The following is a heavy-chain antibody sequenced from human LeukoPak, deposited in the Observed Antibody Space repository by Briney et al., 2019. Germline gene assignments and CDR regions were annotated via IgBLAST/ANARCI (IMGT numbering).Heavy chain of an antibody. D-gene: IGHD1-26*01. V-gene: IGHV4-39*07. Sequence: SETLSLTCTVSGGSISSSSYYWGWIRQPPGKGLEWIGSMYYSGSTYYNPSLKSRVTISVDTSKNQFSLKLSSVTAADTAVYYCARGGQYSGSYYGYWGQGTLVTVSS. CDR2: MYYSGST. J-gene: IGHJ4*02. CDR3: ARGGQYSGSYYGY. CDR1: GGSISSSSYY.